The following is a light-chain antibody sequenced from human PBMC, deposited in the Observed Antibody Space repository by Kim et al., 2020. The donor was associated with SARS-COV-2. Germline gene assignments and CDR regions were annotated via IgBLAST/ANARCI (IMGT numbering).Light chain of an antibody. CDR3: QHYIRFPYT. CDR1: ESIGNW. Sequence: SASVGDRVTITWQASESIGNWVAWYQQKPGRAPTLLIYLASTLESGVPSRCRGSGSGTEFTLTITSLQPDDFATYYCQHYIRFPYTFGQGTKLEI. J-gene: IGKJ2*01. CDR2: LAS. V-gene: IGKV1-5*03.